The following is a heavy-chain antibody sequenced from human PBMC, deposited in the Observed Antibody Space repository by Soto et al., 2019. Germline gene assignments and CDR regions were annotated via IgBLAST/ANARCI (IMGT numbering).Heavy chain of an antibody. CDR1: GGSISSSY. Sequence: QVQLQESGPGLVKSSETLSLTCTVSGGSISSSYWSWIRQPPGKGLEWIGYAYYTGSTNYNPSLKSRVIISVDASKNQFSLKLSSVTAADTAVYYCARDRGTYSNYAIDAFDIWGQGTMVTVSS. CDR2: AYYTGST. J-gene: IGHJ3*02. CDR3: ARDRGTYSNYAIDAFDI. V-gene: IGHV4-59*01. D-gene: IGHD4-4*01.